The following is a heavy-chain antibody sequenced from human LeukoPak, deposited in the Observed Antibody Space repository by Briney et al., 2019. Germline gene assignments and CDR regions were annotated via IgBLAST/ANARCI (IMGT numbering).Heavy chain of an antibody. Sequence: SVKVSCKASGGTFSSYAISWVRHAPGQGLEWMGGIIPILGTANYAQKFQGRVTITTDESTSTAYMELSSLRSEDTAVYYCARTTYYYDSSGYGGNWFDPWGQGTLVTVSS. CDR1: GGTFSSYA. D-gene: IGHD3-22*01. CDR3: ARTTYYYDSSGYGGNWFDP. J-gene: IGHJ5*02. CDR2: IIPILGTA. V-gene: IGHV1-69*05.